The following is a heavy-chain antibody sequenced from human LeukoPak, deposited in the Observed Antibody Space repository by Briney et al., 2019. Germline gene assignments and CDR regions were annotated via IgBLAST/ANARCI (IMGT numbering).Heavy chain of an antibody. J-gene: IGHJ6*03. D-gene: IGHD2-21*01. CDR1: GGSISSNNW. CDR2: IYHSGST. CDR3: ARGDPLYYYYYYMDV. Sequence: SETLSLTCAVSGGSISSNNWWNWVRQPPGKGLEWIGEIYHSGSTNYSPSLKSRVTISVDKSRNLLFLKLNSVTAADTAVYYCARGDPLYYYYYYMDVWGKGTTVTVSS. V-gene: IGHV4-4*02.